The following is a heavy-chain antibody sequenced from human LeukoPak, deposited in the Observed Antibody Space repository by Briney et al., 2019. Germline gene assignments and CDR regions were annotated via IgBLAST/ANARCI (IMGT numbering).Heavy chain of an antibody. D-gene: IGHD6-13*01. CDR1: GFTFSSYS. CDR3: ARDRGIAAAGIGN. CDR2: IRSSSSYI. J-gene: IGHJ4*02. Sequence: PGGSLRLSCAASGFTFSSYSMNWVRQAPGKGLEWVSSIRSSSSYIYYADSVKGRSTISRDNAKNSLYLQMNSLRAEDTAVYYCARDRGIAAAGIGNWGQGTLVTVSS. V-gene: IGHV3-21*01.